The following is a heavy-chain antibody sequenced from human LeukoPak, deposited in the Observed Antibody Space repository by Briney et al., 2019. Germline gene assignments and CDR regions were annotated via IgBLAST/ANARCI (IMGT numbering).Heavy chain of an antibody. CDR2: INPGDSDT. CDR1: GYSFTNYW. D-gene: IGHD3-16*01. J-gene: IGHJ3*02. CDR3: ARDRLYHAFDI. V-gene: IGHV5-51*01. Sequence: GVSLKISCKGSGYSFTNYWIGWVRQMPGKGLEWMGIINPGDSDTRYSPSVQGQVTISVDKFISTAYLQWSSLKASDTAVYYCARDRLYHAFDIWGQGTMVTVSS.